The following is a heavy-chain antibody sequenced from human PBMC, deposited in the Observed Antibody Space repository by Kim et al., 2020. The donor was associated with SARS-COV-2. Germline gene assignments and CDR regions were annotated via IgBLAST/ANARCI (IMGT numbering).Heavy chain of an antibody. J-gene: IGHJ4*02. V-gene: IGHV1-69*13. CDR2: IIPIFGTA. D-gene: IGHD3-10*01. CDR1: GGTFSSYA. Sequence: SVKVSCKASGGTFSSYAIIWVRQAPGQGLEWMGGIIPIFGTANYAQRFHGRVTITADESTSTAYMELSSLRSEDTAVYYCARVDAYYYGSGSYYDYWGQGTLVPVSS. CDR3: ARVDAYYYGSGSYYDY.